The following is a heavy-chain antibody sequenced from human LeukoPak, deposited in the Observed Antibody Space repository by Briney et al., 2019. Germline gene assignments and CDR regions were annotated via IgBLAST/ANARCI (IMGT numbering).Heavy chain of an antibody. CDR3: ARLAPDYADYWFDP. V-gene: IGHV5-51*01. CDR2: IYPTDSIT. Sequence: KRGESLKISFQTSGYDFSTKWIGWVRQMPGKGLEWMGIIYPTDSITRYSPSFQGHVSISVDTSINTAYLQWASLRPSDTAMYFCARLAPDYADYWFDPWGQGTLVTVSS. D-gene: IGHD4-17*01. CDR1: GYDFSTKW. J-gene: IGHJ5*02.